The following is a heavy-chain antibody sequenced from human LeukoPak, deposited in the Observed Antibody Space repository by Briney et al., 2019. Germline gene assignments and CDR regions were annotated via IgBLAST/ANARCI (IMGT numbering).Heavy chain of an antibody. CDR1: GFTFSSYD. CDR3: ARSSSGWYAFDY. V-gene: IGHV3-13*05. J-gene: IGHJ4*02. CDR2: IGTAGDP. D-gene: IGHD6-19*01. Sequence: GGSLRLSCAASGFTFSSYDMRWVRQATGKGLEWVSAIGTAGDPYYPGSVKGRFTISRENAKNSLYLQMNSLRAGDTAVYYCARSSSGWYAFDYWGQGTLVTVSS.